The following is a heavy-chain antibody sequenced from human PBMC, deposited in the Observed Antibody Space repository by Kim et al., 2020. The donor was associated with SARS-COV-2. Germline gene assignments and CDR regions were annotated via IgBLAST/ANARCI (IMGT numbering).Heavy chain of an antibody. D-gene: IGHD3-22*01. J-gene: IGHJ4*02. CDR2: IYHSGST. CDR3: ARTHYYDSSGSSQTLDY. V-gene: IGHV4-4*02. CDR1: GGSISSSNW. Sequence: SETLSLTCAVSGGSISSSNWWSWVRQPPGKGLEWIGEIYHSGSTNYNPSLKSRVTISVDKSKNQFSLKLSSVTAADTAVYYCARTHYYDSSGSSQTLDYWGQGTLVTVSS.